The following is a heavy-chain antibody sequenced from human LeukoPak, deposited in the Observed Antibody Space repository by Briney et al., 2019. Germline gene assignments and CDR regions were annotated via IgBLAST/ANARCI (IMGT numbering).Heavy chain of an antibody. CDR3: ASDIVVVPAAMGNWFDP. J-gene: IGHJ5*02. CDR2: IIPIFGIA. Sequence: SVKVASKAYGGSFSSYAISWVRQAPGQVLEWMGRIIPIFGIANYAQKFQGRVTITADKSTSTAYMELSSLRSEDTAVYYCASDIVVVPAAMGNWFDPWGQGTLVTVSS. D-gene: IGHD2-2*01. CDR1: GGSFSSYA. V-gene: IGHV1-69*04.